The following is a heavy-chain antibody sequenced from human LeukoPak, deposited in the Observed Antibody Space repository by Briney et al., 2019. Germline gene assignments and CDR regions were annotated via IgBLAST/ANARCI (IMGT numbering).Heavy chain of an antibody. Sequence: ASVKVSCKASGYTFTSYDINWVRQASGQGLEWMGWMNPNSGNTGYAQKFQGRVTMTRNTSISTAYMELSSLRSEDTAVYYCARGLYFGSGTSIIHYYAMDVWGQGATVTASS. J-gene: IGHJ6*02. CDR2: MNPNSGNT. CDR3: ARGLYFGSGTSIIHYYAMDV. CDR1: GYTFTSYD. D-gene: IGHD3-10*01. V-gene: IGHV1-8*01.